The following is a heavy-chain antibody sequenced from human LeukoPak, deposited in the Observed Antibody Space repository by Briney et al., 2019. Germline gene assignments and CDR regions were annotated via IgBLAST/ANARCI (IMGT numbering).Heavy chain of an antibody. CDR2: INSDGSST. D-gene: IGHD6-13*01. V-gene: IGHV3-74*01. CDR3: ARAPGIAAAGTRY. J-gene: IGHJ4*02. Sequence: GGSLRLSCAASGFTFSSYWMHWVRQAPGKGLVWVSRINSDGSSTSYADSVKGRFTISRDNAKNTLYLQMNSLRAEDTAVYCCARAPGIAAAGTRYWGQGTLVTVSS. CDR1: GFTFSSYW.